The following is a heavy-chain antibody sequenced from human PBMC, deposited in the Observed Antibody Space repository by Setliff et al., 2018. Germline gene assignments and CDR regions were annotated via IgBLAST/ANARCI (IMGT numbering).Heavy chain of an antibody. CDR1: GGSISSSNW. D-gene: IGHD1-26*01. J-gene: IGHJ4*02. Sequence: KTSETLSLTCAVSGGSISSSNWWSWVRQPPGKGLEWIGEIYHSGITNYNPSLKSRVTISVDKSKNQFSLNLSSVTAADTAVYYCARTGTYRYFDIWGQGTLVTVSS. CDR3: ARTGTYRYFDI. CDR2: IYHSGIT. V-gene: IGHV4-4*02.